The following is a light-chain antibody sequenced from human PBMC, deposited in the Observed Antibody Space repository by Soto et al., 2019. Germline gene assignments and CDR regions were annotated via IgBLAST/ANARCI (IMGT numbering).Light chain of an antibody. V-gene: IGKV1-5*01. CDR1: QHISTY. CDR2: DAS. CDR3: QQYNSYPWT. J-gene: IGKJ1*01. Sequence: DIQMTHSPASVPASVGDRVTITCRAGQHISTYLAWYQQKPGEAPKLLIYDASSSESGVPSRFSGSGSGTEFTLTISSLQPDDFATYYCQQYNSYPWTFGQGTKVDNK.